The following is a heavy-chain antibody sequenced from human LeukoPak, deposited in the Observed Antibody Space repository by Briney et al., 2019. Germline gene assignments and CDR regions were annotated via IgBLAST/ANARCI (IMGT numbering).Heavy chain of an antibody. CDR3: AREGSSSWRGWYMDV. V-gene: IGHV3-48*04. D-gene: IGHD6-13*01. CDR1: GFTFSSYS. J-gene: IGHJ6*03. Sequence: PGGSLRLSCAASGFTFSSYSMNWVRQAPGKGLEWVSYISSSSSTIYYADSVKGRSTISRDNAKNSLYLHMNSLRAEDTAVYYCAREGSSSWRGWYMDVWGKGTTVTISS. CDR2: ISSSSSTI.